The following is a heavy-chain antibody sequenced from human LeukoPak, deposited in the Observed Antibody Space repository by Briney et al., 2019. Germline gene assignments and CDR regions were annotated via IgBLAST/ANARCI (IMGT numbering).Heavy chain of an antibody. V-gene: IGHV4-61*01. D-gene: IGHD6-19*01. J-gene: IGHJ3*02. CDR1: GYSISSGYY. Sequence: SETLSLTCTVSGYSISSGYYWSWIRQPPGKGLEWIGYIYYSGSTNYNPSLKSRVTISVDTSKNQFSLKLSSVTAADTAVYYCARLTEQWLVPSYAFDIWAKGRWSPSLQ. CDR2: IYYSGST. CDR3: ARLTEQWLVPSYAFDI.